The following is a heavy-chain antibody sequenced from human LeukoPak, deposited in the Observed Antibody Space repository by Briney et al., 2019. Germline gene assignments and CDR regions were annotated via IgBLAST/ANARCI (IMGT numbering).Heavy chain of an antibody. D-gene: IGHD6-19*01. V-gene: IGHV5-51*01. CDR3: ARLAVAGQDAFDI. CDR1: GYSFTSYW. Sequence: GESLKISCKGSGYSFTSYWIGWVRQMPGKGLEWMGIIYPGASDTRYRPSFQGQVTISADKSISTAYLQWSSLKASDTAMYYCARLAVAGQDAFDIWGQGTMVTVSS. J-gene: IGHJ3*02. CDR2: IYPGASDT.